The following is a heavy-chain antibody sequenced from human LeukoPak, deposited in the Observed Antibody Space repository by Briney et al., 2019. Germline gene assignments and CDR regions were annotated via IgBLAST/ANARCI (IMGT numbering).Heavy chain of an antibody. Sequence: QTGGSLRLSCAASGFSFSSYAMNWVRQAPGKGLEWISFITGSGSDIHYADSVKGRFTISRDNAKNSLYLQMNSLRADDTAVYYCARDPYGQSGSYPHWGQGTLVTVSS. CDR3: ARDPYGQSGSYPH. CDR2: ITGSGSDI. CDR1: GFSFSSYA. D-gene: IGHD1-26*01. V-gene: IGHV3-48*01. J-gene: IGHJ4*02.